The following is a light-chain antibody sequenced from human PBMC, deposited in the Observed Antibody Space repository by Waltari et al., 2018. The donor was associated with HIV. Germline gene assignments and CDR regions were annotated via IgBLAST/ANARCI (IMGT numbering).Light chain of an antibody. CDR3: QSSDSTLSGSV. CDR1: SSNIGTHE. V-gene: IGLV1-40*01. Sequence: QSVLTQPPSVSGAPGQRVTLSCTGTSSNIGTHERPWYQQLPGTAPRILIYNSNNLPSGVPDRFSASRSGTSASLAITGLQADDEAYYYCQSSDSTLSGSVFGGGTKLTVL. CDR2: NSN. J-gene: IGLJ2*01.